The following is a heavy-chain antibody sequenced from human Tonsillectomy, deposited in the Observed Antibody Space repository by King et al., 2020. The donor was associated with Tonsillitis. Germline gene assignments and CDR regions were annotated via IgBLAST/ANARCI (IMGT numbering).Heavy chain of an antibody. CDR3: AGGSYSYRDY. D-gene: IGHD1-26*01. V-gene: IGHV3-30*03. CDR1: GFTCSSYG. J-gene: IGHJ4*02. CDR2: ISYDGSNK. Sequence: QLVQSGGGVVQPGRSLRLSCAASGFTCSSYGMHWVRQAPGKGLEWVAVISYDGSNKYYADSVKGRFTISRDNSKNTLYLQMNSLRAEDTAVYYCAGGSYSYRDYWGQGTLVTVSS.